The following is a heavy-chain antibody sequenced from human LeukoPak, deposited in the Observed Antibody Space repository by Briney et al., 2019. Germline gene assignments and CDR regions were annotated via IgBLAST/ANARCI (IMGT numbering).Heavy chain of an antibody. J-gene: IGHJ3*02. V-gene: IGHV3-21*01. CDR3: ARGRRLDVFNI. CDR2: ISSSSSYI. Sequence: GGSLRLSRAASGFTFSSYSMNWVRQAPGKGLEWVSSISSSSSYIYYADSVKGRFTISRDNAKNSLYLQMNSLRAEDTAVYYCARGRRLDVFNIWGKGTMVTVSS. CDR1: GFTFSSYS.